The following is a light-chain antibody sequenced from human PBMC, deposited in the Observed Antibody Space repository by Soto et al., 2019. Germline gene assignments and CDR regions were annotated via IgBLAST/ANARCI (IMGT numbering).Light chain of an antibody. Sequence: DIQMTQSPSSVSASVGDTVTITCRASQTISSWLAWYQQKPGKAPKLLIYKASSLESGVPSRFSGSGSGTEFTLTISSLQPDDFATYYCQQYNSYPYTFGQGTRLEIK. V-gene: IGKV1-5*03. CDR3: QQYNSYPYT. J-gene: IGKJ5*01. CDR2: KAS. CDR1: QTISSW.